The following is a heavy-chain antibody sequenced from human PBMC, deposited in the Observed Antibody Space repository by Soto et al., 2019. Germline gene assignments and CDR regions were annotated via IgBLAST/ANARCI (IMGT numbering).Heavy chain of an antibody. D-gene: IGHD6-13*01. V-gene: IGHV3-15*01. Sequence: EVQLVESGGGLVKPGGSLRLSCAASRFTFSNTWMSWVRQAPGKGLEWVGRIKSETDGGTTDYAAPVKGRFTISRDDSKNTLYLQMNSLKTEDAAVYYCTTAAALGWGQGTLVTVSS. CDR1: RFTFSNTW. J-gene: IGHJ4*02. CDR2: IKSETDGGTT. CDR3: TTAAALG.